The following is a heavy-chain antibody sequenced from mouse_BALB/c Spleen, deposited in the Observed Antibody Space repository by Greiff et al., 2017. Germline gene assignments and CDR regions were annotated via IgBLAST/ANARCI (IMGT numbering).Heavy chain of an antibody. CDR2: ISYDGSN. CDR3: ARGGYDWYFDV. D-gene: IGHD2-2*01. J-gene: IGHJ1*01. V-gene: IGHV3-6*02. Sequence: ESVPGLVKPSQSLSLTCSVTGYSITSGYYWNWIRQFPGNKLEWMGYISYDGSNNYNPSLKNRISITRDTSKNQFFLKLNSVTTEDTATYYCARGGYDWYFDVWGAGTTVTVAS. CDR1: GYSITSGYY.